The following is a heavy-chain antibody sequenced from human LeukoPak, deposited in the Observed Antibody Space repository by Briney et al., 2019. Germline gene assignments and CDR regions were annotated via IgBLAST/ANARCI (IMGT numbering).Heavy chain of an antibody. CDR1: GFTFSSYA. CDR3: ARDWHWELDYYYYGMDV. CDR2: ISYDGSNK. V-gene: IGHV3-30-3*01. J-gene: IGHJ6*02. Sequence: GRSLRLSCAASGFTFSSYAMHWVRQAPGKGLEWVAVISYDGSNKYYADSVKGRFTISRDNSKNTLYLQMNSLRAEDTAVYYCARDWHWELDYYYYGMDVWGQGTTVTVSS. D-gene: IGHD1-26*01.